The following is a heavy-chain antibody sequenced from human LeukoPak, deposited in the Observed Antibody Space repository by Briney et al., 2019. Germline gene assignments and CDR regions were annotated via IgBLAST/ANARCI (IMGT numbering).Heavy chain of an antibody. Sequence: PGGSLRLSCAASGFTFSSYAMSWVRQAPGKGLEWVSAISGSGGSTYYADSVKGRFTISRDNSKNTLYLQMNSLRAEDTAVYYCAKDYDFWSGYYYDYWGQGTLVTVSS. CDR2: ISGSGGST. V-gene: IGHV3-23*01. CDR3: AKDYDFWSGYYYDY. J-gene: IGHJ4*02. D-gene: IGHD3-3*01. CDR1: GFTFSSYA.